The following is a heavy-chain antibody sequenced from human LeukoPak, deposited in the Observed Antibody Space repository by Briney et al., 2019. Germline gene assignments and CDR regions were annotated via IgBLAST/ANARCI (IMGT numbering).Heavy chain of an antibody. Sequence: SQTLSLTCTVSGGSISSGAYYWSWIRQHPGEGLEWIGYIYYSGGTYYNPSLKSRVTISVDTSKNQFSLKLSSVTAADTAVYYCARSLATTVYFDYWGQGTLVTVSS. V-gene: IGHV4-31*03. J-gene: IGHJ4*02. D-gene: IGHD1-1*01. CDR3: ARSLATTVYFDY. CDR2: IYYSGGT. CDR1: GGSISSGAYY.